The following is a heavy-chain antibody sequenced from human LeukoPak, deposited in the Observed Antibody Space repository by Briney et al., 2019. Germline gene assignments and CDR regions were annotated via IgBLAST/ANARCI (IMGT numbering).Heavy chain of an antibody. V-gene: IGHV1-69*05. Sequence: SVKVSCKASGGTFSSYAISWVRQAPGQGLEWMGGFIPIFGTANYAQKFQGRVTITTDESTSTAYMELSSLRSEDTAVYYCARAGGSGSYYLVESGWFDPWGQGTLVTVSS. J-gene: IGHJ5*02. CDR3: ARAGGSGSYYLVESGWFDP. CDR2: FIPIFGTA. CDR1: GGTFSSYA. D-gene: IGHD3-10*01.